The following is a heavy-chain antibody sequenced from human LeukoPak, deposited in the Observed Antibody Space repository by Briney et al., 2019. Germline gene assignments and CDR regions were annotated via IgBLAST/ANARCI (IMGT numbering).Heavy chain of an antibody. Sequence: ASVKVSCKASGYTFTSYGISWVRQAPGQGLEWMGWISAYNGNTNYAQKLQGRVTMTTDTCTSTAYMELRSLRSDDTAVYYCARDEPYSSGWFEVDYWGQGTLVTVSS. CDR1: GYTFTSYG. CDR3: ARDEPYSSGWFEVDY. V-gene: IGHV1-18*01. CDR2: ISAYNGNT. J-gene: IGHJ4*02. D-gene: IGHD6-19*01.